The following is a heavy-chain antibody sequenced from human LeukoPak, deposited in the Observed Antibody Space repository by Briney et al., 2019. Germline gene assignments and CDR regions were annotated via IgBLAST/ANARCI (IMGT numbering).Heavy chain of an antibody. V-gene: IGHV4-34*01. Sequence: SETLSLTCAVYGRSFSGYYWSWIRQTPGKGLEWIGEINHSGSTTYNPSLKSRVTISVDTSKNQFSLKLSSVTAADTAVYYCARREYDLDAFDIWGQGTMVTVSS. J-gene: IGHJ3*02. D-gene: IGHD3-10*01. CDR2: INHSGST. CDR3: ARREYDLDAFDI. CDR1: GRSFSGYY.